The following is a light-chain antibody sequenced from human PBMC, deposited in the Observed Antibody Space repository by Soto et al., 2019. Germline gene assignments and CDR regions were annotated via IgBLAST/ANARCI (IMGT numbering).Light chain of an antibody. V-gene: IGLV1-44*01. CDR1: SSNIGHNI. CDR2: NNN. CDR3: ASWDDSLNGVQ. J-gene: IGLJ2*01. Sequence: QSVLTQPPSASGTPGQSVSISCSGTSSNIGHNIVHWYQQLPGTAPRLLIYNNNQRPSGVPDRFSGSKSGTSASLAISGLQSDDEADYYCASWDDSLNGVQFGGGTKLTV.